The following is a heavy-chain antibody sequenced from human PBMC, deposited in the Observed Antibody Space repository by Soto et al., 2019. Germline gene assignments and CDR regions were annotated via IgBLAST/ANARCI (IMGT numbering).Heavy chain of an antibody. D-gene: IGHD5-18*01. CDR1: GGSISSYY. V-gene: IGHV4-59*01. CDR3: ARDARTAIAHYYYGMDV. Sequence: PSETLSLTCTVSGGSISSYYWSWIRQPPGKGLEWIGYIYYSGSTNYNPSLKSRVTISVDTSKNQFSLKLSSVTAADTAVYYCARDARTAIAHYYYGMDVWGQGTTVTSP. CDR2: IYYSGST. J-gene: IGHJ6*02.